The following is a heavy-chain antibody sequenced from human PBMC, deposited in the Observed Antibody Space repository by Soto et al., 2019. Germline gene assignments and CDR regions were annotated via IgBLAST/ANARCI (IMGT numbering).Heavy chain of an antibody. Sequence: QVHLVQSGAVVENPGASVKVSCKASGYTFTNFGINWVRQAPGQGLEWMGWSTHYNGNANYPQKHQDRLTITTDTSTNTAYLELRSLRSDDTAVYFCARARMFSGAHHDYWGQGTRVTVSS. CDR1: GYTFTNFG. CDR2: STHYNGNA. J-gene: IGHJ4*02. CDR3: ARARMFSGAHHDY. D-gene: IGHD1-26*01. V-gene: IGHV1-18*04.